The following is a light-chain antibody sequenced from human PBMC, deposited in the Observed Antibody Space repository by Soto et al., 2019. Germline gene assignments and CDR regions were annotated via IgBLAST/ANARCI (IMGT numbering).Light chain of an antibody. CDR2: GAS. J-gene: IGKJ5*01. V-gene: IGKV3-20*01. Sequence: EIVLTQSPGTLSLSPGDRATLSCRASQSVSSSYLAWLQQKPGQAPRLLIYGASSRATGIPGRFSGSGSGTDFTLTISRLEPEDFAVYYCQQYDSSPITFGQGTRLEI. CDR3: QQYDSSPIT. CDR1: QSVSSSY.